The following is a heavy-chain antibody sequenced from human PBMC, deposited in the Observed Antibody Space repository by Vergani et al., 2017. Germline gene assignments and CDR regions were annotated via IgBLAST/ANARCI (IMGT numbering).Heavy chain of an antibody. CDR3: ARDRVGGSYGGKPPFDY. V-gene: IGHV3-21*01. J-gene: IGHJ4*02. D-gene: IGHD4-23*01. CDR1: GFTFSSYS. CDR2: ISSSSSYI. Sequence: EVQLVESGGGLVKPGGSLRLSCAASGFTFSSYSMNWVRQAPGKGLEWVSSISSSSSYIYYADSVKGRFTISRDNAKNLLYLQMKSLRAEDTAVYYCARDRVGGSYGGKPPFDYWGQGTLVTVSS.